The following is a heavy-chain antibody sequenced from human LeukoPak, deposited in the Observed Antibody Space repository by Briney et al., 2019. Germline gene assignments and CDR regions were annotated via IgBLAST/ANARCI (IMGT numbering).Heavy chain of an antibody. V-gene: IGHV3-53*04. CDR1: GFTVSSNY. J-gene: IGHJ5*02. D-gene: IGHD3-16*02. CDR3: ARFYPNNWFDP. CDR2: IYSGGST. Sequence: GGSLRLSCAASGFTVSSNYMSWVRQAPGKGLAWVSVIYSGGSTYYADSVKGRFTISRHNSKNTLYLQMNSLRAEDTAVYYCARFYPNNWFDPWGQGTLVTVSS.